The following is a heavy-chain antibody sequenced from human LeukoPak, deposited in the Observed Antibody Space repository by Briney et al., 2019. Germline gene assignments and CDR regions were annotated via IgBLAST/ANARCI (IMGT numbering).Heavy chain of an antibody. CDR1: GGTFSSYA. Sequence: ASVKVSCKASGGTFSSYAISWVRQAPGQGLEWMGGIIPIFGTANYAQKFQGRVTITTDESTSTAYMELSSLRSEDTAFYYCAKDTHSTSALGYWGQGTLVTVSS. V-gene: IGHV1-69*05. CDR2: IIPIFGTA. CDR3: AKDTHSTSALGY. J-gene: IGHJ4*02. D-gene: IGHD6-13*01.